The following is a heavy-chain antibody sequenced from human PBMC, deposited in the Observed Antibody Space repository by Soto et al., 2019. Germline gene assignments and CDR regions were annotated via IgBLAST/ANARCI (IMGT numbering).Heavy chain of an antibody. Sequence: QVQLVQSGAEVKKPGSSVKVSCKASGGTFSSYAISWVRQAPGQGLEWMGGIIPIFGTANYAQKFQGRVTITADESTSTAYMELSSLRSEDTAVYYCARRNSGYEYYYYYGMDVWGQGTTVTVSS. CDR3: ARRNSGYEYYYYYGMDV. CDR1: GGTFSSYA. J-gene: IGHJ6*02. D-gene: IGHD5-12*01. CDR2: IIPIFGTA. V-gene: IGHV1-69*12.